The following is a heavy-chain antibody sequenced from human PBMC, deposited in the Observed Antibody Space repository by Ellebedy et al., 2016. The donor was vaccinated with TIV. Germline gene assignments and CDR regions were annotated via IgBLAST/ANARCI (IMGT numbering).Heavy chain of an antibody. D-gene: IGHD3-10*01. J-gene: IGHJ4*02. V-gene: IGHV2-26*01. Sequence: SGPTLVKPTETLTLTCTVSGFSLSNARMGVSWIRQPPGGALEWLAHIFSNGEKFYNASQENRLTISKDTSNRQVVLTMANMDPVDTATYYCARILSIRGILTLYYFDHWGQGILVTVSS. CDR2: IFSNGEK. CDR1: GFSLSNARMG. CDR3: ARILSIRGILTLYYFDH.